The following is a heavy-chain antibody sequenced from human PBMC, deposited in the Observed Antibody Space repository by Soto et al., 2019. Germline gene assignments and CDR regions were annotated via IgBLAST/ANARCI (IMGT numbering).Heavy chain of an antibody. Sequence: QVQLQESGPGRVKPSQTLSLTCTVSGDSFSSGDYKWSWIRQPPGKGLEWIGYTYYSGYTYNNPSLQSRLTLSVDTTKNQFSLKLSSVTAADTGVYYCARSGDSVAFDFWGQGTLVTVS. CDR2: TYYSGYT. J-gene: IGHJ4*02. V-gene: IGHV4-30-4*01. D-gene: IGHD4-17*01. CDR1: GDSFSSGDYK. CDR3: ARSGDSVAFDF.